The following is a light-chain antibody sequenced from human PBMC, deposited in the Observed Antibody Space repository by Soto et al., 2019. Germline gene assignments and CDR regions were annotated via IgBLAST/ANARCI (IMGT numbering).Light chain of an antibody. J-gene: IGKJ1*01. Sequence: DIVLTQSPLSLPVTPGEPASISCRSSQSLLHSSGYNYLDWYLQKPGQSPQLVIYLGSNRASGVPERISGSGSGTDFTLRISRVEAEDVGVYYCMQALQNPTFAQGTKVEIK. CDR1: QSLLHSSGYNY. CDR3: MQALQNPT. V-gene: IGKV2-28*01. CDR2: LGS.